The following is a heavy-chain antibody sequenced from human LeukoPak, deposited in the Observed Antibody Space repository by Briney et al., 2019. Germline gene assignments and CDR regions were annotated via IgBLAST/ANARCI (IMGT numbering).Heavy chain of an antibody. CDR1: SGSISSSSYY. Sequence: SETLSLTCTVSSGSISSSSYYWGWIRQPPGKGLEWIGSIYYSWSTYYNPALKSRVTISVDTSKNQFSLKLSSVTAADTAVYYCARDPVDIVATIWFRGVGSFDIWGQGTMVTVSS. J-gene: IGHJ3*02. CDR2: IYYSWST. CDR3: ARDPVDIVATIWFRGVGSFDI. D-gene: IGHD5-12*01. V-gene: IGHV4-39*07.